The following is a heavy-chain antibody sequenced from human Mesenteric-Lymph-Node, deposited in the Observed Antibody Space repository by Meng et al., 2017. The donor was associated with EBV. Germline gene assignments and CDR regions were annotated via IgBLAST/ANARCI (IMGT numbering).Heavy chain of an antibody. V-gene: IGHV3-30*18. CDR3: AKSHGYTGYDLRGIFDY. CDR1: GFTFSNYG. J-gene: IGHJ4*02. D-gene: IGHD5-12*01. CDR2: ISYDGSNT. Sequence: QVQLVESGGGVVQPGRSLRLSCAASGFTFSNYGMHWVRQAPGKGLEWVAVISYDGSNTYYADSVKGRFTISRDNSKNTLFLQMNSLRDEDTAVYYCAKSHGYTGYDLRGIFDYWGLGTLVTVSS.